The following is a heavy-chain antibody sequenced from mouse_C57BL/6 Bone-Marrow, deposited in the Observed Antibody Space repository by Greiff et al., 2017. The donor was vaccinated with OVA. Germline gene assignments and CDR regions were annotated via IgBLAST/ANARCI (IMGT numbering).Heavy chain of an antibody. J-gene: IGHJ2*01. V-gene: IGHV3-6*01. Sequence: DVQLQESGPGLVKPSQSLSLTCSVTGYSITSGYYWNWIRQFPGNKLEWMGYISYDGSNNYNPSLKNRISITRDTSKNQFFLKLNSVTTEDTATYYCATGYYGSKDFDYWGQGTTLTVSS. CDR1: GYSITSGYY. CDR2: ISYDGSN. CDR3: ATGYYGSKDFDY. D-gene: IGHD1-1*01.